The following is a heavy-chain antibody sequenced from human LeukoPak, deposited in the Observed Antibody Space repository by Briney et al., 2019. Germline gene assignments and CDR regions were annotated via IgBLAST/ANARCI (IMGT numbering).Heavy chain of an antibody. CDR3: TRWAGSSSRGYYFDY. CDR1: EFTFSSYS. J-gene: IGHJ4*02. Sequence: GGSLRLSCAASEFTFSSYSMNWVRQAPGKGLEWVSSIGSTSSFTYFADSVKGRFTISRDNANNSLYLQMNSLRAEDTAVYYCTRWAGSSSRGYYFDYWGQGTLVTVSS. V-gene: IGHV3-21*06. CDR2: IGSTSSFT. D-gene: IGHD6-6*01.